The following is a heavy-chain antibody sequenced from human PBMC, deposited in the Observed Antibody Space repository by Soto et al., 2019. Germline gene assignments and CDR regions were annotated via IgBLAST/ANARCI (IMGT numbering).Heavy chain of an antibody. V-gene: IGHV1-69*13. Sequence: SLKVSCKASGGTFSSYAISWVRQAPGQGLEWMGGIIPIFGTANYAQKFQGRVTITADESTSTAYMELSSLRSEDTAVYYCGITIFGVVIRYYYYYGMDVWGQGTTVTVSS. D-gene: IGHD3-3*01. J-gene: IGHJ6*02. CDR3: GITIFGVVIRYYYYYGMDV. CDR2: IIPIFGTA. CDR1: GGTFSSYA.